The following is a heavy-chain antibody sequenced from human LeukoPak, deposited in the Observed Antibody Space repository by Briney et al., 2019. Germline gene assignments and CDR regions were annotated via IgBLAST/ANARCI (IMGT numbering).Heavy chain of an antibody. V-gene: IGHV4-61*02. CDR1: GGSISSDTYY. CDR2: IYTSGST. CDR3: ARVASSGYYYFDS. J-gene: IGHJ4*02. D-gene: IGHD3-3*01. Sequence: PSETLSLTCSVSGGSISSDTYYWSWIRQPAEKGLEWFGCIYTSGSTNYNPSLKSRVTISMDTSKNQFSLKLSSVTAADTAVYYCARVASSGYYYFDSWGQGTLVTVSS.